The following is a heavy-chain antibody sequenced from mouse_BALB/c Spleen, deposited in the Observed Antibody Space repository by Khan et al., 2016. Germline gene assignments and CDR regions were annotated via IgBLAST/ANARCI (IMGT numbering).Heavy chain of an antibody. Sequence: EVELVESGGGLVQPGGSLKLSCAASGFTFSTYAMSWVRQTPDKRLELVATINSNGGSTYYPDNVKGRFNISRDNAKNTLYLQMSSLKSEDTAMYYCARVRQAVDYWGQGTSVTVSS. V-gene: IGHV5-6-3*01. CDR2: INSNGGST. CDR3: ARVRQAVDY. CDR1: GFTFSTYA. J-gene: IGHJ4*01. D-gene: IGHD2-14*01.